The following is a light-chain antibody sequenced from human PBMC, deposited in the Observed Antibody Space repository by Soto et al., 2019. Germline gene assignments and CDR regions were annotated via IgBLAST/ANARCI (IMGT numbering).Light chain of an antibody. J-gene: IGKJ3*01. CDR2: GAS. CDR1: QSVSSN. CDR3: QQYNDWHPGT. Sequence: EIVMTQSPATLSVSPGERATLSCRASQSVSSNLAWYQQKPGQAPRLLIYGASTRAIGIPYRFSGSGSGMDVSITISSLESYDVAVYYCQQYNDWHPGTFGPEAKKHIK. V-gene: IGKV3-15*01.